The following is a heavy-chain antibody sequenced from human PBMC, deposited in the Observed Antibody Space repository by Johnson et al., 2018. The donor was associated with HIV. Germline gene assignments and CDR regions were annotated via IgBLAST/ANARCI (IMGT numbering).Heavy chain of an antibody. CDR2: ISSSGSTI. CDR3: ATYSSSWYKGGYAFDI. Sequence: QMLLVESGGGLVQPGGSLRLSCAVSGFTFSDYYMSWIRQAPGKGLEWVSYISSSGSTIYYADSVKGRFNISRATAKNSLYLQMNSLRAEDTAVYYCATYSSSWYKGGYAFDIWGQGTMVTVSS. V-gene: IGHV3-11*04. J-gene: IGHJ3*02. CDR1: GFTFSDYY. D-gene: IGHD6-13*01.